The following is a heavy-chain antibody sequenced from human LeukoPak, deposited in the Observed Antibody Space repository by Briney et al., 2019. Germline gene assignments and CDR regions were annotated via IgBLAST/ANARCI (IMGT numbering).Heavy chain of an antibody. J-gene: IGHJ5*02. V-gene: IGHV1-69*05. CDR2: IIPIFGTA. CDR3: ARVRIAAHANWFDP. Sequence: ASVKVSCKASGGTFSSYAISWVRQAPGQGLEWMGRIIPIFGTATYAQKFQGRVTITTDESTSTAYMELSSLRSEDTAVYYCARVRIAAHANWFDPWGQGTLVTVSS. D-gene: IGHD6-6*01. CDR1: GGTFSSYA.